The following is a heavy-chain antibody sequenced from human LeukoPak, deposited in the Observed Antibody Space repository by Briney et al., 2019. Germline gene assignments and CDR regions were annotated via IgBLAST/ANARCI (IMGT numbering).Heavy chain of an antibody. V-gene: IGHV3-21*01. Sequence: PGGSLRLSCAASGFTFSNYWMHWVRQAPGKGLEWVSFITGNSNYIYYADSVKGRFTISRDNAKNSLYLQMNSLRVEDTAVYYCARDRVSGSGSIDYWGQGTLVTVSS. CDR3: ARDRVSGSGSIDY. J-gene: IGHJ4*02. CDR2: ITGNSNYI. D-gene: IGHD3-10*01. CDR1: GFTFSNYW.